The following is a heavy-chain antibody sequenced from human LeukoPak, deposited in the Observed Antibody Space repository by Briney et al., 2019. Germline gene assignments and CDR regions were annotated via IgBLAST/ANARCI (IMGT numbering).Heavy chain of an antibody. D-gene: IGHD6-13*01. CDR1: GGTFSSYA. CDR2: IIPIFGIA. Sequence: SVKVSCKASGGTFSSYAISWVRQAPGQGLEWMGRIIPIFGIANYAQKFQGRVTITADKSTSPAYMELSSLRSEDTAVYYCASCPGIAAGGFGMDVWGQGTTVTVSS. V-gene: IGHV1-69*04. J-gene: IGHJ6*02. CDR3: ASCPGIAAGGFGMDV.